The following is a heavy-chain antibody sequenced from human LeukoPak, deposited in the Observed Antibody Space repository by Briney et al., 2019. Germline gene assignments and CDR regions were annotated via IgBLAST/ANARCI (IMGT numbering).Heavy chain of an antibody. CDR2: ISRSGSTI. CDR1: GFTFSDYY. J-gene: IGHJ4*02. V-gene: IGHV3-11*01. D-gene: IGHD1-1*01. CDR3: AKVRRWLXNDTYYFDY. Sequence: GGSLRLSCAASGFTFSDYYMSWIRQAPGEGLEWVSYISRSGSTIYNADSVYGRFTLPRDNTKNSLYLQMNSLRAEDTAVYYCAKVRRWLXNDTYYFDYWGQGTLVTVSS.